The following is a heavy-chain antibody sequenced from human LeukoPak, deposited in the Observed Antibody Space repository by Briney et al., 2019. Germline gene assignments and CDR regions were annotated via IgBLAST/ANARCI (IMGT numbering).Heavy chain of an antibody. CDR3: ARVALGIAVDY. J-gene: IGHJ4*02. D-gene: IGHD7-27*01. Sequence: SETLSLTCTVSGGSISSSSYSWSWIRQPSGKGLEWIGTIYSSGTTFYNPSLKSRVTISADTSMNQFSLNLNSVTAADSAVYFCARVALGIAVDYWGQGTLVTVSS. CDR2: IYSSGTT. CDR1: GGSISSSSYS. V-gene: IGHV4-39*01.